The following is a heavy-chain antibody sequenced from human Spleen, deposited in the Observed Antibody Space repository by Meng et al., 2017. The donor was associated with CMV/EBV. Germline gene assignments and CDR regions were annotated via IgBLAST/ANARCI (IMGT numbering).Heavy chain of an antibody. CDR2: MYYSGST. CDR1: SSGSYY. CDR3: ARGRLTFYYDSSGYYVDY. V-gene: IGHV4-61*01. D-gene: IGHD3-22*01. Sequence: SSGSYYWSWIRQPPGKGLEWIGYMYYSGSTNYNPSLKSRVTILVDKSKNEFSLRLRSVTAADTAVYYCARGRLTFYYDSSGYYVDYWGQGTLVTVSS. J-gene: IGHJ4*02.